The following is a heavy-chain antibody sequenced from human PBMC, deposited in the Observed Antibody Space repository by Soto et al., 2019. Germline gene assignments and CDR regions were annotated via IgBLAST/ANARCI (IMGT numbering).Heavy chain of an antibody. CDR3: ARDLPIVGTTTWDY. D-gene: IGHD1-26*01. J-gene: IGHJ4*02. CDR1: GYTFTGYY. V-gene: IGHV1-2*02. Sequence: ASVKVSCKASGYTFTGYYIHWVRQAPGQGLEWMGWINPNNGGTNYVQKFQGRVTMTRDTSISTAYMELRRLTSDDTAVYYCARDLPIVGTTTWDYWRQGTLVTVSS. CDR2: INPNNGGT.